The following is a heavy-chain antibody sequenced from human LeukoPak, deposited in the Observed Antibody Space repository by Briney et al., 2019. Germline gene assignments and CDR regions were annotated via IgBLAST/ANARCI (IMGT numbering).Heavy chain of an antibody. D-gene: IGHD3-10*01. Sequence: ASVKVSCKASGYSFTAYDINWVRQATGQGLEWIGYINPNTGLTEYAQKFQGRVSLTRDTSITTAYMELNTLTSEDTAVYYCATNILVRDIINWFDPWGQGTLVTVSS. CDR2: INPNTGLT. CDR1: GYSFTAYD. J-gene: IGHJ5*02. CDR3: ATNILVRDIINWFDP. V-gene: IGHV1-8*01.